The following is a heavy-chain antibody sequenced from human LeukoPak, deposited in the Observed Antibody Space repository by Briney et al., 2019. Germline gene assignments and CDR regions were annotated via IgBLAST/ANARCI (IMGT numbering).Heavy chain of an antibody. J-gene: IGHJ4*02. Sequence: ASVKVSCKASGYSFTKYYIHWVRQAPGQGFEWLGIINSSGGSTSFAQKFQGRVTMTTDTSTSTVYMELSDLTSEDTAVYYCARPRTTSYESYASFAYWGQGTHATVSS. CDR1: GYSFTKYY. CDR2: INSSGGST. CDR3: ARPRTTSYESYASFAY. V-gene: IGHV1-46*01. D-gene: IGHD1-1*01.